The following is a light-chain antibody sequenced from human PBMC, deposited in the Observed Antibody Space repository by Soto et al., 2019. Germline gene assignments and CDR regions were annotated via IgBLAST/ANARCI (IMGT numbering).Light chain of an antibody. Sequence: SCELTQPPSVSVAPGKTARITCGGNNLGSKSVHWYQPKPGQAPVLVIYYDSDRPSGIPERFSGSNSGNTATLTISRVEAGDEADYYCQVWDSSSDHPVFGGGTKLTVL. CDR2: YDS. V-gene: IGLV3-21*04. J-gene: IGLJ2*01. CDR3: QVWDSSSDHPV. CDR1: NLGSKS.